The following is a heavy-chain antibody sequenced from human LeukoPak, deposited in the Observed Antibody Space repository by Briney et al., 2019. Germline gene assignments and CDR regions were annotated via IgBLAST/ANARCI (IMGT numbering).Heavy chain of an antibody. CDR3: AREEVGSSSSAGGYFDY. V-gene: IGHV4-31*03. Sequence: PSQTLSLTCTVSGGSISSGGSYWSWIRQHPGKGLEWIGYIYYSGSTYYNPSLKGRVTISVDTSKNQFSLKLSSVTAADTAVYYCAREEVGSSSSAGGYFDYWGQGTLVTVSS. D-gene: IGHD6-6*01. CDR2: IYYSGST. CDR1: GGSISSGGSY. J-gene: IGHJ4*02.